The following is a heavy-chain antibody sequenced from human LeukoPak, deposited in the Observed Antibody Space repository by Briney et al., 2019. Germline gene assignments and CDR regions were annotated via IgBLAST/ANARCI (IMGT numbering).Heavy chain of an antibody. J-gene: IGHJ4*02. CDR2: ISGSGGST. CDR3: AKDRDYYDSFEFDY. V-gene: IGHV3-23*01. CDR1: GGSFSGYY. Sequence: ETLSLTCAVYGGSFSGYYWSWVRQAPGKGLEWVSAISGSGGSTYYADSVKGRFTISRDNSKNTLYLQMNSLRAEDTAVYYCAKDRDYYDSFEFDYWGQGTLVTVSS. D-gene: IGHD3-22*01.